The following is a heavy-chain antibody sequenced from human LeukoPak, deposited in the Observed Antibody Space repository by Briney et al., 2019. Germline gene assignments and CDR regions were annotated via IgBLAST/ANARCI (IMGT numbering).Heavy chain of an antibody. V-gene: IGHV3-74*01. J-gene: IGHJ4*02. CDR1: GLTFVNFW. D-gene: IGHD3-3*01. CDR3: ARSRFSLGVADFDY. CDR2: INSDGTTT. Sequence: GGSLRLSCEASGLTFVNFWMHWVRQSPGKGLEWVAHINSDGTTTTYADSVKGRFTISRDNVKNTRYLQMTGLRVDDTAMYFCARSRFSLGVADFDYWGQGTLVTVSS.